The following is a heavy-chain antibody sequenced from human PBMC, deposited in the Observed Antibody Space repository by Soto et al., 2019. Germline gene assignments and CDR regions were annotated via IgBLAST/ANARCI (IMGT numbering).Heavy chain of an antibody. Sequence: QLQLQESGPGLVKPSETLSLTCAVSGVSISSSSYYWGWIRQTPGKGLEWIGSIYYSGITYYNPSLKSRVTISVDTSKNQFSLKLSSVTAADAAVYYCARLQYHPCGAAAYWGQGTLVTVSS. CDR1: GVSISSSSYY. V-gene: IGHV4-39*01. J-gene: IGHJ4*02. CDR2: IYYSGIT. CDR3: ARLQYHPCGAAAY. D-gene: IGHD2-21*01.